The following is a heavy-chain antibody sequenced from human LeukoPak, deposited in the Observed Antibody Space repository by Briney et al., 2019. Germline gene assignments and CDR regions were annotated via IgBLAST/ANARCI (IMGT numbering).Heavy chain of an antibody. CDR2: IIANNRTS. Sequence: SAKVSCKASGGTFSSYAISWGRQAPGQGLERRGGIIANNRTSNYAQKFQGRVTITADESKSRAYMELSTLRSEDTAGYYCARGLSDGYNYDPGASDYWGQGTLVTVPS. V-gene: IGHV1-69*13. CDR3: ARGLSDGYNYDPGASDY. J-gene: IGHJ4*02. CDR1: GGTFSSYA. D-gene: IGHD5-24*01.